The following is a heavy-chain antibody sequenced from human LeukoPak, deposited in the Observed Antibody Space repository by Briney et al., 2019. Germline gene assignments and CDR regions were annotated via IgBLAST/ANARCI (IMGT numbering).Heavy chain of an antibody. J-gene: IGHJ4*02. CDR3: ARVSWPTVTTQDYFDY. CDR1: GYSISSSNW. CDR2: IYYSGST. Sequence: SDTLSLTCAVSGYSISSSNWWGWIRQPPGKGLEWIGYIYYSGSTYYNPSLKSRVTMSVDTSKNQFSLKLSSVTAVDTAVYYCARVSWPTVTTQDYFDYWGQGTLVTVSS. D-gene: IGHD4-17*01. V-gene: IGHV4-28*03.